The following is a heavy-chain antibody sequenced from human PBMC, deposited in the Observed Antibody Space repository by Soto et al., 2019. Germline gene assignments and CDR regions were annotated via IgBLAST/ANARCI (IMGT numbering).Heavy chain of an antibody. CDR1: GFTFSSYG. D-gene: IGHD6-19*01. V-gene: IGHV3-30*18. CDR3: AKYTGVAGNCFDP. CDR2: ISYDGSNK. J-gene: IGHJ5*02. Sequence: QVQLVESGGGVFQPGRSLRLSCAASGFTFSSYGMHWVRQAPGKGLEWGAVISYDGSNKYYADSVKGRFTIARENSKNSRYRQMNSLRAEDTAVYYCAKYTGVAGNCFDPWGQGTLVTVSS.